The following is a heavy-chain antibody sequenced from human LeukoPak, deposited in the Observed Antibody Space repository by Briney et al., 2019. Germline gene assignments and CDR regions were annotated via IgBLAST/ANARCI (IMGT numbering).Heavy chain of an antibody. D-gene: IGHD1-26*01. CDR2: ISYDGSNK. J-gene: IGHJ4*02. Sequence: PGGSLRLSCAASGFTFSSYGMHWVRQAPGKGLEWVAVISYDGSNKYYADSVKGRFTISRDNSKNTLYLQMNSLRAEDTAVYYCARDGGAEWELPGYWGQGTLVTVSS. V-gene: IGHV3-30*03. CDR3: ARDGGAEWELPGY. CDR1: GFTFSSYG.